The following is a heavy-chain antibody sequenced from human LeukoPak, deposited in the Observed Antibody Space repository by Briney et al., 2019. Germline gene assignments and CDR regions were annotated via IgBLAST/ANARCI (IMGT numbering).Heavy chain of an antibody. CDR3: ARAMVQGAYYYYYYMDV. J-gene: IGHJ6*03. D-gene: IGHD3-10*01. CDR1: GGTFSSYA. Sequence: ASVKVSCKASGGTFSSYAISWVRQAPGQGLEWMGGIIPIFGTANYAQKFQGRVTITTDETTSTAYMELSSLRSEDTAVYYCARAMVQGAYYYYYYMDVWGKGTTVTVSS. V-gene: IGHV1-69*05. CDR2: IIPIFGTA.